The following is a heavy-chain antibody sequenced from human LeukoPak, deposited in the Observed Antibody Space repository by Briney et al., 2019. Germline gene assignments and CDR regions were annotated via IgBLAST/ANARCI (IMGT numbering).Heavy chain of an antibody. J-gene: IGHJ3*02. D-gene: IGHD3-22*01. Sequence: PGGSLRLSCAASGFTFSNYGMRWVRQAPGKGLEWVAVISYDGSNKYYADSVKGRFTISRDNSKNTLYLQMNSLRAEDTAVYYCAKAQFTDSGYYHAHAFDIWGQGTMVTVSS. CDR1: GFTFSNYG. V-gene: IGHV3-30*18. CDR3: AKAQFTDSGYYHAHAFDI. CDR2: ISYDGSNK.